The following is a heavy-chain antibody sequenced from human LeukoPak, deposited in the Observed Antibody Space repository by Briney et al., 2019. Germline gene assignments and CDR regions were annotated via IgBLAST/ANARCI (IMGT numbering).Heavy chain of an antibody. CDR1: GFTFSSYW. Sequence: GGSLRLSCAASGFTFSSYWMSWVRQAPGKGLEWVANIKQDGSEKYYVDSVKGRFTISSDNAKNSLYLQMSSLRAEDTAVYYCARDTYDSSGYYAHLDYWGQGTLVTVSS. V-gene: IGHV3-7*01. D-gene: IGHD3-22*01. CDR2: IKQDGSEK. CDR3: ARDTYDSSGYYAHLDY. J-gene: IGHJ4*02.